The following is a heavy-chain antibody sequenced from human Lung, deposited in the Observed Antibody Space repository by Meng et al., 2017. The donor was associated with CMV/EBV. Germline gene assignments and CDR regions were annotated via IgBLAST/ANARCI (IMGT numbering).Heavy chain of an antibody. Sequence: SETLSLTCTVSGGSISSYYWSWIRQPPGKGLEWIGYIYYSGSTNYNPSLKSRVTISVDTSKNQFPLKLSSVTAADTAVYYCARDNPNSGIDYWGQGTLVTVSS. V-gene: IGHV4-59*01. D-gene: IGHD1-26*01. CDR1: GGSISSYY. CDR2: IYYSGST. CDR3: ARDNPNSGIDY. J-gene: IGHJ4*02.